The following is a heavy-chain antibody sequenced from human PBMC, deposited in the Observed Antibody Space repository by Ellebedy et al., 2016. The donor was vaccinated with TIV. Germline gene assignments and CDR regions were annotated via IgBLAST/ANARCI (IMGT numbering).Heavy chain of an antibody. CDR2: SYYTGST. CDR3: THCPKGYYYDTGGYYFTQ. CDR1: GGSIRSYY. Sequence: MPSETLSLTCTVSGGSIRSYYWTWIRQPPGKGLEWIGYSYYTGSTNYNPSLKSRVTISVDTSKNQFSLKLRSVTAADTAVYYCTHCPKGYYYDTGGYYFTQWGQGTLVTVSS. D-gene: IGHD3-22*01. V-gene: IGHV4-59*01. J-gene: IGHJ4*02.